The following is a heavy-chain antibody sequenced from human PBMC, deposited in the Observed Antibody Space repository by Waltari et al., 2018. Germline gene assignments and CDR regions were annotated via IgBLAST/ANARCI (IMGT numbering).Heavy chain of an antibody. CDR1: GYTFTYRY. Sequence: QMQLVQSGAEVKKTGSSVKVSCKASGYTFTYRYLHWVRQAPGQALEWMGWITPFNGNTNYAQKFQGRVTMTTDTSTSTAYMELRSLRSDDTAVYYCAQKAAAGRGAFDIWGQGTMVTVSS. J-gene: IGHJ3*02. CDR3: AQKAAAGRGAFDI. V-gene: IGHV1-45*02. CDR2: ITPFNGNT. D-gene: IGHD6-13*01.